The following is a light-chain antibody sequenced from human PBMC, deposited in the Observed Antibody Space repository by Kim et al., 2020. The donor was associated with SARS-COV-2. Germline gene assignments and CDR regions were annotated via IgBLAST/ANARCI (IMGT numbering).Light chain of an antibody. Sequence: DIQMTQSPSTLSASVGDRVSITCRASQSISNWLAWYQQKPGKAPKFLIYKASTLESGVPSRFSGSGSGTEFTLTITSLQPDDFATFFCQRYNGYPISFGGGTKVDIK. V-gene: IGKV1-5*03. CDR3: QRYNGYPIS. CDR2: KAS. J-gene: IGKJ4*01. CDR1: QSISNW.